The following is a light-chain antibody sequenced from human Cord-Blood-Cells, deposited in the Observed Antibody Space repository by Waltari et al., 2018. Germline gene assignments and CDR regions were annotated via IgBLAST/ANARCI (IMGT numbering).Light chain of an antibody. CDR3: QRYNTYPYT. Sequence: DIQMTQSPSTLSASVGDRVTITCRASQSISSWLAWYQQKPGTAPKLLIYKASTLESGVPSRFSGSGSETEFALTSSSLQPDDFATYYCQRYNTYPYTFGQGTKLE. CDR2: KAS. V-gene: IGKV1-5*03. J-gene: IGKJ2*01. CDR1: QSISSW.